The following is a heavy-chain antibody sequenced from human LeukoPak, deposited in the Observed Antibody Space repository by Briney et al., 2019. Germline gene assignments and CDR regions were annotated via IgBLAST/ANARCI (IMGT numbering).Heavy chain of an antibody. D-gene: IGHD3-9*01. CDR1: GGSMNSYY. CDR3: ARHVWLQPFDY. Sequence: PSETLSLTCSVSGGSMNSYYWSWIRQSPGKGLEWIGYIYYSGSTNYNPSLKSRVTISVDTSKNQFSLKLSSVTAADTAVYYCARHVWLQPFDYWGQGTLVTVSS. CDR2: IYYSGST. V-gene: IGHV4-59*08. J-gene: IGHJ4*02.